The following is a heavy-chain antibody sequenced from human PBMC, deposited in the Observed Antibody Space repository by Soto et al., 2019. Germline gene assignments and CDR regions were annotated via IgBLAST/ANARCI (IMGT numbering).Heavy chain of an antibody. V-gene: IGHV3-30-3*01. Sequence: GGSLRLSCAASGFTFSSYAMHWVRQAPGKGLEWVAVISYDGSNKYYADNVKGRFTISRDNSKNTLYLQMNSLRAEDTAVYYRAVVGSFDYWGQGTLVTVSS. CDR3: AVVGSFDY. D-gene: IGHD2-15*01. J-gene: IGHJ4*02. CDR2: ISYDGSNK. CDR1: GFTFSSYA.